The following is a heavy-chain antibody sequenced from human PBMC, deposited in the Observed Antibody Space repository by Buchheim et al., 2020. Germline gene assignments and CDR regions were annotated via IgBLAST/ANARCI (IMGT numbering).Heavy chain of an antibody. Sequence: EVQLVESGGGLVQPGGSLRLSCAASGFTFRNYEMNWVRQAPGKGLEWISYISSSGSPIYYADSVKGRFTISRDNAKNSLFLQMNILRAEDTAVYYCARERGDYGDDSDFDYWGQGTL. J-gene: IGHJ4*02. CDR3: ARERGDYGDDSDFDY. V-gene: IGHV3-48*03. CDR1: GFTFRNYE. CDR2: ISSSGSPI. D-gene: IGHD4-17*01.